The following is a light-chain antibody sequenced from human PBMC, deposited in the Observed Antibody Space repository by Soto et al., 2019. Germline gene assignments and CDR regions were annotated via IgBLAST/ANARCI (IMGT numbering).Light chain of an antibody. Sequence: EILMTQSPATLSVSPGEGLTLSCRASQSISRTLAWYQQRPGQAPRLLIYGASSRATGVPARFSGSGSGTEFTLTISSLQSEDFAVYYCQQYNNWPLTFGQGTRLEI. V-gene: IGKV3-15*01. CDR2: GAS. J-gene: IGKJ5*01. CDR3: QQYNNWPLT. CDR1: QSISRT.